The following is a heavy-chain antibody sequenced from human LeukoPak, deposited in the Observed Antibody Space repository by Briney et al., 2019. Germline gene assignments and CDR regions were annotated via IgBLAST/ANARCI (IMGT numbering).Heavy chain of an antibody. CDR3: ARDPEVCSGCLGGYFDY. CDR1: GGSISTHY. V-gene: IGHV4-59*11. CDR2: TYYSATT. Sequence: SETLSLTCSVSGGSISTHYWSWIRQPPGKGLEWIGDTYYSATTNYNPSLKSRVTISLDTSKNQFSLKLSSVTAADTAVYYCARDPEVCSGCLGGYFDYWGLGTLVTVSS. D-gene: IGHD3-3*01. J-gene: IGHJ4*02.